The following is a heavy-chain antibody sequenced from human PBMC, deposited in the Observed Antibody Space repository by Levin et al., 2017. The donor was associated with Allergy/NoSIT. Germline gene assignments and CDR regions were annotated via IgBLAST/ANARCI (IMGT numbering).Heavy chain of an antibody. J-gene: IGHJ4*02. V-gene: IGHV4-34*01. Sequence: ASETLSLTCAVYGGSFSGYYWSWIRQPPGKGLEWIGEINHSGSTNYNPSLKSRVTISVDTSKNQFSLKLSSVTAADTAVYYCARGSSLYYGSGIAYDYWGQGTLVTVSS. CDR2: INHSGST. D-gene: IGHD3-10*01. CDR3: ARGSSLYYGSGIAYDY. CDR1: GGSFSGYY.